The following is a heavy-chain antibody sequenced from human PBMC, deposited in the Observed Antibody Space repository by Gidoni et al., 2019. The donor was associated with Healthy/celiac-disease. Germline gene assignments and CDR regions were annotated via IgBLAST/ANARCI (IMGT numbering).Heavy chain of an antibody. D-gene: IGHD4-17*01. V-gene: IGHV4-34*01. CDR1: GGSFSGYY. J-gene: IGHJ5*02. CDR2: INHSGST. Sequence: QVQLQQWGAGLLKPSATLSLPCAVYGGSFSGYYWSWIRQPPGKGLEWIGEINHSGSTNYNPSLKSRVTISVDTSKNQFSLKLSSVTAADTAVYYCATSPLGGDWFDPWGQGTLVTVSS. CDR3: ATSPLGGDWFDP.